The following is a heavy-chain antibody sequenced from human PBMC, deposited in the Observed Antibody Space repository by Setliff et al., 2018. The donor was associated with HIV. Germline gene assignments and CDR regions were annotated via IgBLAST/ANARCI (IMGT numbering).Heavy chain of an antibody. D-gene: IGHD6-19*01. Sequence: GASVKVSCKASGYTFTAYYLHWVRQAPGQGPEWMAWINPRNGATTYAQEFQGRVTVTRDTSISTVYLDLTRLTSDDTAIYYCVRVAVTGRGLAYWGQGTLVTVSS. CDR2: INPRNGAT. J-gene: IGHJ4*02. V-gene: IGHV1-2*02. CDR3: VRVAVTGRGLAY. CDR1: GYTFTAYY.